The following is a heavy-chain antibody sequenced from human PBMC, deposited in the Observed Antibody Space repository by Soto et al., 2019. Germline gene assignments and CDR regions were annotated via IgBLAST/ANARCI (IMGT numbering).Heavy chain of an antibody. V-gene: IGHV3-66*01. CDR1: GFTFRSYS. D-gene: IGHD4-17*01. CDR3: ARETVTTGGGAFDI. CDR2: FYPDGTT. J-gene: IGHJ3*02. Sequence: EVQLVESGGGLVQPGGSLRLSCAASGFTFRSYSMNWVRQAPGKGLEWVSVFYPDGTTYYADSVQGRFTISRDNSKNTLYLQMNSLRAEDTAVYYCARETVTTGGGAFDIWGQGTMVTVSS.